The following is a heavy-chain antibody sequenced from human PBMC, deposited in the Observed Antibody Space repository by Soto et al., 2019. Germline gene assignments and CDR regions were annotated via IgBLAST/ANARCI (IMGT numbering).Heavy chain of an antibody. CDR3: ARHFVAVVIKGWGY. CDR1: GGSIDRSNYY. V-gene: IGHV4-39*01. J-gene: IGHJ4*02. Sequence: SETLSLTCNVSGGSIDRSNYYWDWLRQPPGKGLEWIGTTYYNGNAYYNPSLKSRVSMSVDTSKNQFSLKLVSVTAADTAVYYCARHFVAVVIKGWGYWGKGTLVTVFS. D-gene: IGHD3-10*01. CDR2: TYYNGNA.